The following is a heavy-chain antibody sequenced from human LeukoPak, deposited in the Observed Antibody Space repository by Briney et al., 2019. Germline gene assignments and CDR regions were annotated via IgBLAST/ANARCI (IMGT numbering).Heavy chain of an antibody. V-gene: IGHV3-30*02. CDR1: GFNFNSYA. CDR2: IRYDGSNK. CDR3: AKDSFFGLPPSY. D-gene: IGHD3-3*02. J-gene: IGHJ4*02. Sequence: GGSLRLSCAVSGFNFNSYAMHWVRQAPGKGLEWVAFIRYDGSNKYYADSVKGRFTISRDNSKNTLYLQMNSLRAEDTAVYYCAKDSFFGLPPSYWGQGTLVTVSS.